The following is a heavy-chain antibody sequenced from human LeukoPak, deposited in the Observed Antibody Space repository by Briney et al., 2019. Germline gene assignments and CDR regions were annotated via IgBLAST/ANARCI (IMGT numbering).Heavy chain of an antibody. CDR3: SRYAVRENWSFAL. D-gene: IGHD6-19*01. Sequence: GGSLRLSCAASGFIFNYYYISWIRQAAGKGLEWVAYISSGGDIIYYADSVKGRFTISRYSAKNSVNLQMNSLRAEDTAVYYCSRYAVRENWSFALWGRGTLVTVSS. V-gene: IGHV3-11*01. J-gene: IGHJ2*01. CDR2: ISSGGDII. CDR1: GFIFNYYY.